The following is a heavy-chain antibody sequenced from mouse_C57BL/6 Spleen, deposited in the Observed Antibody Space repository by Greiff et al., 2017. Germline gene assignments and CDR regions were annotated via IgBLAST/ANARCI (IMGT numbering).Heavy chain of an antibody. CDR3: ARERDPYAMDY. J-gene: IGHJ4*01. CDR1: GYTFTDYY. CDR2: INPYNGGT. Sequence: VHVKQSGPVLVKPGASVKMSCKASGYTFTDYYMNWVKQSHGKSLEWIGVINPYNGGTSYNQKFKGKATLTVDKSSSTAYMELNSLTSEDSAVYYCARERDPYAMDYWGQGTSVTVSS. V-gene: IGHV1-19*01.